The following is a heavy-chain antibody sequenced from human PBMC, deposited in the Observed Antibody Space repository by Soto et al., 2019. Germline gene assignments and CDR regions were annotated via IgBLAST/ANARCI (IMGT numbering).Heavy chain of an antibody. V-gene: IGHV4-59*01. Sequence: SETLSLTCTVSGGSISSYYWSWIRQPPGKGLEWIGYIYYSGSTNYNPSLKSRVTISVDTSKNQFSLKLSSVTAADTAVYYCARLRGYYYDSSGYYHFDYWGQGTLVTVS. CDR2: IYYSGST. J-gene: IGHJ4*02. CDR1: GGSISSYY. D-gene: IGHD3-22*01. CDR3: ARLRGYYYDSSGYYHFDY.